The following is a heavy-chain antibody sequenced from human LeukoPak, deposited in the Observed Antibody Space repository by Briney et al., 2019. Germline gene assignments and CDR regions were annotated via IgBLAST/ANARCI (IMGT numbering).Heavy chain of an antibody. CDR2: ISYDGSNK. D-gene: IGHD4-23*01. Sequence: GRSLRLSCAASGFTFSSYGMHWVRQAPGKGLEWVAVISYDGSNKYYADSVKGRFTISRDNSKNTLYLQMNSLRAEDTAVYYCAKDLTDYVGDYWGQGTLVTASS. CDR1: GFTFSSYG. J-gene: IGHJ4*02. V-gene: IGHV3-30*18. CDR3: AKDLTDYVGDY.